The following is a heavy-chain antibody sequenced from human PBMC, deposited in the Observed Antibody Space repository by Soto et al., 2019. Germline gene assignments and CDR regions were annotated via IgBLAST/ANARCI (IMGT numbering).Heavy chain of an antibody. D-gene: IGHD3-9*01. V-gene: IGHV4-30-4*01. CDR1: GGSISSGDYY. CDR2: IYYSGST. CDR3: ARDHYVYDILTGYGYYYGMDV. Sequence: QVQLQESGPGLVKPSQTLSLTCTVSGGSISSGDYYWSWIRQPPGKGLEWIGYIYYSGSTYYNPSLKSRVTISVDTSKNPFSLKLSSVTAADTAVYYCARDHYVYDILTGYGYYYGMDVCGQGTTVTVSS. J-gene: IGHJ6*02.